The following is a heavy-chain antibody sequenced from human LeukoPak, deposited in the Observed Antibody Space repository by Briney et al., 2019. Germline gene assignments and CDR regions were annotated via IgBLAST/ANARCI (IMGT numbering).Heavy chain of an antibody. V-gene: IGHV3-30*02. CDR1: GFTFSSYG. D-gene: IGHD5-12*01. CDR3: AKDAKGYSGYDAFSYYFDY. CDR2: IRYDGSNK. J-gene: IGHJ4*02. Sequence: AGGSLRLSCAASGFTFSSYGMHWVRQAPGKGLEWVAFIRYDGSNKYYADSVKGRLTISRDNSKNTLYLQMNSLRAEDTAVYYCAKDAKGYSGYDAFSYYFDYWGQGTLVTVSS.